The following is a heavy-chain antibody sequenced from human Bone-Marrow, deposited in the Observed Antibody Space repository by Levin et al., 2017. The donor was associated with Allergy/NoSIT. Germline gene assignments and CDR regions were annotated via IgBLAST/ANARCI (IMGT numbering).Heavy chain of an antibody. V-gene: IGHV1-18*01. D-gene: IGHD3-10*01. Sequence: ASVKVSCKASGYTFTSYGISWVRQAPGQGLEWMGWISAYNGNTNYAQKLQGRVTMTTDTSTSTAYMELRSLRSDDTAVYYCARVTVLLWFGEALPPSFFPTEGPWGQGTLVTVSS. CDR2: ISAYNGNT. CDR1: GYTFTSYG. CDR3: ARVTVLLWFGEALPPSFFPTEGP. J-gene: IGHJ5*02.